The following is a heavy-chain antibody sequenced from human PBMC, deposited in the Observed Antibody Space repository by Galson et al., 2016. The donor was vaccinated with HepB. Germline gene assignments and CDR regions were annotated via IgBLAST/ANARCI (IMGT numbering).Heavy chain of an antibody. D-gene: IGHD2-2*01. Sequence: SETLSLTCAVYGGTFSGYFWSWVRRPPGKGLEWIGEIIHSGTTNYNPSLKSRVTISVDTSKNPFSLRLSSVTAADTAVYYCARARYQLLDDRQSHYYYGMDVWGQGTRVTVPS. CDR2: IIHSGTT. V-gene: IGHV4-34*12. J-gene: IGHJ6*02. CDR3: ARARYQLLDDRQSHYYYGMDV. CDR1: GGTFSGYF.